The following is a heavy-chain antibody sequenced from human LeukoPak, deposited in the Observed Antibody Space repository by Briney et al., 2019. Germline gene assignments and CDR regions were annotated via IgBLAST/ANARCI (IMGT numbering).Heavy chain of an antibody. CDR3: ARIASSTWKNFDY. CDR1: GFTFSSYA. V-gene: IGHV3-23*01. D-gene: IGHD6-13*01. CDR2: ITDSGAGT. Sequence: GGSLGLSCAASGFTFSSYAMSWVRQAPGKRLEYVSSITDSGAGTYYADFVKGRFTISRDNSKNTLYLQMNSVGAEDTAVYYCARIASSTWKNFDYWGQGTLVTVSS. J-gene: IGHJ4*02.